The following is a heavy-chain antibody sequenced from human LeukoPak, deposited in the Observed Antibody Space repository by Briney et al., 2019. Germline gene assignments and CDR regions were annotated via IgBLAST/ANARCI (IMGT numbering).Heavy chain of an antibody. CDR3: ARGREMATFDY. D-gene: IGHD5-24*01. J-gene: IGHJ4*02. CDR1: GGSISSYY. V-gene: IGHV4-59*01. Sequence: SETLSLTCTVSGGSISSYYWSWIRQPPGKGLEWIGYIYCSGSTNYNPSLKSRVTISVDTSKNQFSLKLSSVTAADTAVYYCARGREMATFDYWGQGTLVTVSS. CDR2: IYCSGST.